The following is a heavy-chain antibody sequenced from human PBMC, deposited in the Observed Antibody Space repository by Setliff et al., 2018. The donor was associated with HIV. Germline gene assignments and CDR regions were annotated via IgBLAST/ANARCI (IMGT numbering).Heavy chain of an antibody. V-gene: IGHV4-38-2*01. CDR2: IYHSGRT. J-gene: IGHJ1*01. CDR1: GYSISSDYY. D-gene: IGHD5-18*01. CDR3: ARGGYSYGFGRHRAYFQY. Sequence: SETLSLTCAVSGYSISSDYYWGWIRQPPGKGLEWIGSIYHSGRTYCNSSLKSRVTISVDTSKNQFSLKLSSVTAADTAVFYCARGGYSYGFGRHRAYFQYWGQGTQVTVSS.